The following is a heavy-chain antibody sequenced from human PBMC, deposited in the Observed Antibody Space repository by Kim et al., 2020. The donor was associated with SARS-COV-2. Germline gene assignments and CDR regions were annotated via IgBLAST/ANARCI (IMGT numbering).Heavy chain of an antibody. J-gene: IGHJ5*02. D-gene: IGHD2-15*01. Sequence: NPSLKGRVTISVATSKNQFALKRSSVTAADTAVYYCARGGVVVAKNWFDPWGQGTLVTVSS. CDR3: ARGGVVVAKNWFDP. V-gene: IGHV4-39*01.